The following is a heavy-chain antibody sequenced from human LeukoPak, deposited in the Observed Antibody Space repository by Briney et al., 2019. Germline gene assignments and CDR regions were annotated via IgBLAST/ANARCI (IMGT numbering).Heavy chain of an antibody. D-gene: IGHD2-2*01. Sequence: SETLSLTCAVYGGSFSGYYWSWIRQPPGKGLEWIGEINHSGSTNYNPSLKSRVTISVDTSKNQFSLKLSSVTAADTAVYYCARRHLETVPAAPYYYYYYYMDVWGKGTTVTISS. CDR1: GGSFSGYY. CDR2: INHSGST. V-gene: IGHV4-34*01. J-gene: IGHJ6*03. CDR3: ARRHLETVPAAPYYYYYYYMDV.